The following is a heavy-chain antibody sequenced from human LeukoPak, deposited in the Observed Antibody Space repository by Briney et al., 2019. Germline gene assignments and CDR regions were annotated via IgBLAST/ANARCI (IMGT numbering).Heavy chain of an antibody. D-gene: IGHD3-22*01. CDR2: ISAGNGNT. CDR1: GYTFTRSG. Sequence: GASVKVSCKTSGYTFTRSGITWVRQAPGQGLEWMGWISAGNGNTKYSQKFQGRVTITRDTSASTAYMELSSLRSEDTAVYYCARDSGGYYDSSGYLVLLYWGQGTLVTVSS. V-gene: IGHV1-3*01. CDR3: ARDSGGYYDSSGYLVLLY. J-gene: IGHJ4*02.